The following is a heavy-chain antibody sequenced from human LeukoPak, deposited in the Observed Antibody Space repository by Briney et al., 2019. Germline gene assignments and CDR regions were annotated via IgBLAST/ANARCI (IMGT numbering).Heavy chain of an antibody. J-gene: IGHJ4*02. Sequence: ASVKVSCKASGYTSTSYYMHWVRQAPGQGLEWMGIINPSGGSTSYAQKFQGRVTMTRDTSTNTVYMELSSLRSEDSAVYYCARVDSSSGSHFDFWGQGTLVTVSS. CDR3: ARVDSSSGSHFDF. V-gene: IGHV1-46*01. CDR1: GYTSTSYY. CDR2: INPSGGST. D-gene: IGHD6-13*01.